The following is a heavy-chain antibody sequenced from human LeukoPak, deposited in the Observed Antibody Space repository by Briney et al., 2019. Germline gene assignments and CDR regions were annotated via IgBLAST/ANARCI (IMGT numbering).Heavy chain of an antibody. D-gene: IGHD3-3*01. CDR1: GFTFSTYW. J-gene: IGHJ6*03. CDR2: ISGSGGST. CDR3: AKRRVSGYYSDMDYMDV. Sequence: GGSLRLSCAASGFTFSTYWMSWVRQAPGKGLEWVSAISGSGGSTYYADSVKGRFTISRDNSKNTLYLQMNSLRAEDTAVYYCAKRRVSGYYSDMDYMDVWGKGTTVTVSS. V-gene: IGHV3-23*01.